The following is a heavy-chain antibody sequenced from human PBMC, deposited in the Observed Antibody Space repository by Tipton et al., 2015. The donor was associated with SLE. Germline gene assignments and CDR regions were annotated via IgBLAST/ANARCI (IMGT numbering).Heavy chain of an antibody. CDR2: INYSGST. Sequence: TLSLTCAVYGGSFSGYYWSWIRQPPGKGLEWIGYINYSGSTNYNPSLKSRVTISVDTSKNQFSLKLSSVTAADTAVYYCARESGIAARPLPSYYYYYMDVWGKATTVTVSS. V-gene: IGHV4-34*01. J-gene: IGHJ6*03. CDR1: GGSFSGYY. D-gene: IGHD6-6*01. CDR3: ARESGIAARPLPSYYYYYMDV.